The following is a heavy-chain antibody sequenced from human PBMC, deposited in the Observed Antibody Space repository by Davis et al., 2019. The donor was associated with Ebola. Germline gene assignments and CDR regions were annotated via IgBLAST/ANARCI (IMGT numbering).Heavy chain of an antibody. CDR3: ASRYCSGGSCYSLRYGLDV. J-gene: IGHJ6*02. D-gene: IGHD2-15*01. V-gene: IGHV3-66*01. CDR1: GFTFSSYW. CDR2: IYSGGST. Sequence: GESLKISCVASGFTFSSYWMHWVRQAPGKGLEWVSGIYSGGSTHCADSVKGRFTISRDNSKNSLYLQLNSLRDEDTAIYYCASRYCSGGSCYSLRYGLDVWGQGTTVTVSS.